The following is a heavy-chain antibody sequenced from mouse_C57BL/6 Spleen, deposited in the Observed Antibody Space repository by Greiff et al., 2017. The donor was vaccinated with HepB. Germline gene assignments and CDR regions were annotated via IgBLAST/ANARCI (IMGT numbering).Heavy chain of an antibody. D-gene: IGHD2-1*01. CDR3: ASNLLPLYYFDY. J-gene: IGHJ2*01. Sequence: VKLVESGPELVKPGASVKISCKASGYAFSSSWMNWVKQRPGKGLEWIGRIYPGDGDTNYNGKFKGKATLTADKSSSTAYMQLSSLTSEDSAVYFCASNLLPLYYFDYWGQGTTLTVSS. CDR1: GYAFSSSW. CDR2: IYPGDGDT. V-gene: IGHV1-82*01.